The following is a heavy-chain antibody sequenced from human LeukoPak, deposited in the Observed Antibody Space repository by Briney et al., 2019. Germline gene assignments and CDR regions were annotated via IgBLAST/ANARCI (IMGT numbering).Heavy chain of an antibody. CDR2: INPSGGST. D-gene: IGHD4-11*01. V-gene: IGHV1-46*01. J-gene: IGHJ5*02. CDR1: GYTFTSYY. CDR3: ATSTTVTPQFDP. Sequence: ASVKVSCKASGYTFTSYYMHWVRQAPGQGLEWMGIINPSGGSTSYAQKFQGRVTITRDTSTSTVYMELSSLRSEDTAVYYCATSTTVTPQFDPWGQGTLVTVSS.